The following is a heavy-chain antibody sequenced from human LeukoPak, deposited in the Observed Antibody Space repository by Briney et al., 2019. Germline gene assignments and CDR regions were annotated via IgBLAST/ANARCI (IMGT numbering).Heavy chain of an antibody. CDR1: GFTFSTYA. V-gene: IGHV3-23*01. CDR2: ISGSDGAT. J-gene: IGHJ5*02. D-gene: IGHD2-2*01. Sequence: PGGSLRLSCAASGFTFSTYAMSWVRQAPGKGLEWVPAISGSDGATYYADSVKGRFTISRDNSKNTLYLQMNSLRAEDTAVYYCAKDEEYQLLAVFDPWGQGTLVTVSS. CDR3: AKDEEYQLLAVFDP.